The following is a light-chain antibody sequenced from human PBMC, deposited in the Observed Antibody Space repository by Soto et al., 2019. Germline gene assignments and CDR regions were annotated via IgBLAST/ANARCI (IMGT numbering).Light chain of an antibody. CDR2: EVS. Sequence: QSALTQPASVSGSPGQSITISCTGTNNDIGTYNYVSWYQHHPGKAPKLLIYEVSNRPSGVSNRSSGSKSGNTASLTISGLQAEDEADYHCTSFTTSTTVVFGGGTKLTVL. CDR3: TSFTTSTTVV. V-gene: IGLV2-14*01. CDR1: NNDIGTYNY. J-gene: IGLJ2*01.